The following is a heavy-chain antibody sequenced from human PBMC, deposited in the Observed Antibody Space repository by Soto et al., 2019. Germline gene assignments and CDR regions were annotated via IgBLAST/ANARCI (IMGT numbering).Heavy chain of an antibody. CDR1: GGSISSGGYY. J-gene: IGHJ5*02. CDR2: IYYNGNT. D-gene: IGHD2-15*01. Sequence: SETLSLTCTVSGGSISSGGYYWRWIRQHPGRGLEWIGYIYYNGNTYYNPSLKSRVTVSVDTSKNQFSLNVRSVTAADTAVYYCARCSLVVIPVPGFDPWGQGTLVTSPQ. CDR3: ARCSLVVIPVPGFDP. V-gene: IGHV4-31*03.